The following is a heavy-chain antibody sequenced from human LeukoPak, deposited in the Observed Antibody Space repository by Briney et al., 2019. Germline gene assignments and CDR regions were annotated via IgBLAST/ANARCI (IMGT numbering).Heavy chain of an antibody. Sequence: GGSLRLSCAASRFTFSSSAMSWVRQAPGKGLEWVSTISGSGGSTYSTDSVKGRFTISRDNSKNTLYLQMNSLRAEDTAVYYCALNGREVPSGAFDIWGQGTMVTVSS. CDR1: RFTFSSSA. CDR2: ISGSGGST. V-gene: IGHV3-23*01. CDR3: ALNGREVPSGAFDI. J-gene: IGHJ3*02. D-gene: IGHD3-16*02.